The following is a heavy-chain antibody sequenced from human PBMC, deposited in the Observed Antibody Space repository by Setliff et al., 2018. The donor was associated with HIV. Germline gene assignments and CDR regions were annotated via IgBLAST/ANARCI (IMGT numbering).Heavy chain of an antibody. D-gene: IGHD3-3*01. J-gene: IGHJ5*02. CDR3: ARGYWSGYSWFDP. V-gene: IGHV4-39*07. Sequence: SETLSLTCTVSGGSISSSSYYWGWIRQPPGKGLEWIGSIYYSGSTYYNPSLKSRVTISVDTSKNQFSLKLSSVTAADTAVYYCARGYWSGYSWFDPWGQGTLVTVSS. CDR2: IYYSGST. CDR1: GGSISSSSYY.